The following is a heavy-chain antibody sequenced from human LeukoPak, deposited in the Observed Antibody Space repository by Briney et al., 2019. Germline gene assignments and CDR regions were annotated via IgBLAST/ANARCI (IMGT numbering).Heavy chain of an antibody. CDR2: IKSKTDGGTT. D-gene: IGHD2-15*01. V-gene: IGHV3-15*01. CDR1: GFTFSNAW. Sequence: RGSLRLSCAASGFTFSNAWMSWVRQAPGKGLEWVGRIKSKTDGGTTDYAAPVKGRFTISRDDSKNTLYLQMNSLKTEDTAVYYCTRGCSGGSCYSDAFDIWGQGTMVTVSS. J-gene: IGHJ3*02. CDR3: TRGCSGGSCYSDAFDI.